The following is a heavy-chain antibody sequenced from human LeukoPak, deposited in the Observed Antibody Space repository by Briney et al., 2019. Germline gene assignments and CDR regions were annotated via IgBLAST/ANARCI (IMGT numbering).Heavy chain of an antibody. CDR2: IHTSGST. Sequence: SSETLSLTCTVSGGSISSYYWSWIRQPAGKGLEWIGRIHTSGSTNYNPSLKSRVTMSVHTSKNQFSLKLSSVTAADTAVYYCARGRWVGATTLSYFDYWGQGTLVTVSS. CDR1: GGSISSYY. D-gene: IGHD1-26*01. CDR3: ARGRWVGATTLSYFDY. J-gene: IGHJ4*02. V-gene: IGHV4-4*07.